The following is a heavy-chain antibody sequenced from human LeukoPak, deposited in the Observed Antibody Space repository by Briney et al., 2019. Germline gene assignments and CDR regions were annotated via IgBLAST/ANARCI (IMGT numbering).Heavy chain of an antibody. D-gene: IGHD6-19*01. V-gene: IGHV4-34*01. Sequence: SETLSLTCAVHGMSFTGYYWSRIRQPPGKGLEWIGEMNHRGNSYFNPSFKSRVSISLDTSRKQFSLNLTSVTAADTAFYFCARGSGSYTGAADHWGQGTLVTVSS. CDR3: ARGSGSYTGAADH. J-gene: IGHJ5*02. CDR2: MNHRGNS. CDR1: GMSFTGYY.